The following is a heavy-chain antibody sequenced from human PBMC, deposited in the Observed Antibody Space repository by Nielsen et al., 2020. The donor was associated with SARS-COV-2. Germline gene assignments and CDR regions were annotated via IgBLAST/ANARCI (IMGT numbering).Heavy chain of an antibody. J-gene: IGHJ3*02. CDR3: ARDFKGYCSSSSCLDAFDI. D-gene: IGHD2-2*01. Sequence: LRLSCAVSGDTVCSCSVAWNCIRQSTSRGLEWLGRTYYRSKWYNDYAVSVKSRITINPDTSKNQFSLHLNSVTPEDTAVYYCARDFKGYCSSSSCLDAFDIWGQGTMVTVSS. V-gene: IGHV6-1*01. CDR2: TYYRSKWYN. CDR1: GDTVCSCSVA.